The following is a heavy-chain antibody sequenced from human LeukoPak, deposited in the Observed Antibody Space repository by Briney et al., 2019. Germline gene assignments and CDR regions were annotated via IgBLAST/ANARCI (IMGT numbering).Heavy chain of an antibody. CDR3: ATRMMVRGANDAFDI. V-gene: IGHV1-18*01. CDR2: ISAYNGNT. CDR1: GYTFTSYG. Sequence: ASVKVSCKASGYTFTSYGISWVRQAPGQGLEWMGWISAYNGNTNYAQKLQGRVTMTTDTSTSTVYMELRSLRSDDTAVYYCATRMMVRGANDAFDIWGQGTMVTVSS. D-gene: IGHD3-10*01. J-gene: IGHJ3*02.